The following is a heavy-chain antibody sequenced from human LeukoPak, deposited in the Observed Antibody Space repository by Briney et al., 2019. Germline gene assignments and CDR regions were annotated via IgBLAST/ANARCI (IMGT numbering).Heavy chain of an antibody. Sequence: PSETLSLTCTVSGGSISSSSYYWGWIRQPPGKGLEWIGSIYYSGSTYYNPSLKSRVTISVDTSKNQFSLKLSSVTAADTAVYYCARLPTYYYGLGRRYYFDYWGQGTLVTVSS. CDR2: IYYSGST. V-gene: IGHV4-39*01. D-gene: IGHD3-10*01. J-gene: IGHJ4*02. CDR1: GGSISSSSYY. CDR3: ARLPTYYYGLGRRYYFDY.